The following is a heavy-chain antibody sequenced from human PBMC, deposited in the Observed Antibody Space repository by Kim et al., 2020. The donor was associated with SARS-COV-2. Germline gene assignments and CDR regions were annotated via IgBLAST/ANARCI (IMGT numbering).Heavy chain of an antibody. D-gene: IGHD3-22*01. CDR3: ARLVGSYRYYYGMDV. CDR1: GGSISSYY. Sequence: SETLSLTCTVSGGSISSYYWSWIRQPPGKGLEWIGYIYYSGSTNYNPSLKSRVTISVDTSKNQFSLKLSSVTAADTAVYYFARLVGSYRYYYGMDVWGQG. CDR2: IYYSGST. V-gene: IGHV4-59*13. J-gene: IGHJ6*02.